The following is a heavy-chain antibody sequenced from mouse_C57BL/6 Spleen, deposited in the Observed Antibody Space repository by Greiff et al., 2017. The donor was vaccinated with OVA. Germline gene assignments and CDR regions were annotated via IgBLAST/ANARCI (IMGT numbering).Heavy chain of an antibody. CDR2: ISSGGSYT. CDR3: ARHGEDD. Sequence: EVKLVESGGDLVKPGGSLKLSCAASGFTFSSYGMSWVRQTPDKRLEWVATISSGGSYTYYPDSVKGRFTISRDNAKNTLYLQMSSLKSEDTAMYYCARHGEDDWGQGTTLTVSS. J-gene: IGHJ2*01. V-gene: IGHV5-6*01. CDR1: GFTFSSYG.